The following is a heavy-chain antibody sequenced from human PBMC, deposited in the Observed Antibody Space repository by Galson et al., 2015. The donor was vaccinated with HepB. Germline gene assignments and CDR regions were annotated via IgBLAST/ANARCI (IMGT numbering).Heavy chain of an antibody. CDR2: ISSSSSTI. Sequence: SLRLSCAASGFTLSSYSMNWVRQAPGKGLEWVSYISSSSSTIYYADSVKGRFTISRDNAKNSLYLQMNSLRAEDTAVYYCARVGIAAAGDYWGQGTLVTVPS. J-gene: IGHJ4*02. CDR3: ARVGIAAAGDY. V-gene: IGHV3-48*01. CDR1: GFTLSSYS. D-gene: IGHD6-13*01.